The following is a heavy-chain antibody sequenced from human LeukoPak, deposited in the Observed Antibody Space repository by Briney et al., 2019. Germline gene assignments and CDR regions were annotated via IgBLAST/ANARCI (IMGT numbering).Heavy chain of an antibody. CDR3: ARGGYYGSGSRYYYYYYMDV. Sequence: GGSLRLSCAASGFTFSSYSMNWVRQAPGKGLEWVSSISSSSSYIYYADSVKGRFTISRDNAKNSLYLQMNSLRAEDTAVYYCARGGYYGSGSRYYYYYYMDVWGKGTTVTISS. D-gene: IGHD3-10*01. CDR2: ISSSSSYI. V-gene: IGHV3-21*01. J-gene: IGHJ6*03. CDR1: GFTFSSYS.